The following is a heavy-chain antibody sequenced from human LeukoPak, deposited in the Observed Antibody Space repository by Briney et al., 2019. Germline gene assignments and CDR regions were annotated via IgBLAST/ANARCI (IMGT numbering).Heavy chain of an antibody. D-gene: IGHD3-22*01. CDR2: ISYDGSNK. CDR1: GFTFSSYA. Sequence: GGSLRLSCAASGFTFSSYAMHWVRQAPGKGLEWVAVISYDGSNKYYADSVKGRFTISRDNSKNTLYLQMNSLRAEDTAVYYCAKGFYDSTLDAFDIWGQGTMVTVSS. CDR3: AKGFYDSTLDAFDI. J-gene: IGHJ3*02. V-gene: IGHV3-30-3*01.